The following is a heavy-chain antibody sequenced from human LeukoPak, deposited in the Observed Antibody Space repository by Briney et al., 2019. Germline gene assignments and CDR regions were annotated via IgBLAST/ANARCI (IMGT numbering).Heavy chain of an antibody. V-gene: IGHV4-59*01. CDR1: GGSISSYY. D-gene: IGHD3-3*01. Sequence: SETLSLTCTVSGGSISSYYWSWIRQPPGKGLKWIGYIYYSGSTNYNPSLKSRVTISVDTSKNQFSLKLSSVTAADTAVYYCARSTSHLVLRGWFDPWGQGTLVTVSS. J-gene: IGHJ5*02. CDR2: IYYSGST. CDR3: ARSTSHLVLRGWFDP.